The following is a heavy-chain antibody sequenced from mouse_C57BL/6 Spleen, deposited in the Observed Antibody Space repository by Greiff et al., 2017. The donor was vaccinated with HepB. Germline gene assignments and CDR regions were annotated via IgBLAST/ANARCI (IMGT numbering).Heavy chain of an antibody. CDR2: IDPSDSYT. J-gene: IGHJ4*01. CDR3: ARRGYFYAMDY. Sequence: QVQLQQPGAELVKPGASVKLSCKASGYTFTSYWMQWVKQRPGQGLEWIGEIDPSDSYTNYNQKFKGKATLTVDTSSSTAYMQRSSLTSEDSAVYYCARRGYFYAMDYWGQGTSVTVSS. CDR1: GYTFTSYW. D-gene: IGHD2-3*01. V-gene: IGHV1-50*01.